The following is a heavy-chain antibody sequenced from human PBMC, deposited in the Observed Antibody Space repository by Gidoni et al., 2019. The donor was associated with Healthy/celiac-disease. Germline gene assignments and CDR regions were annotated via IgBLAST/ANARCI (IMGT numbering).Heavy chain of an antibody. CDR3: AKGVDSSGYRTFDY. J-gene: IGHJ4*02. V-gene: IGHV3-43*01. Sequence: EVQLVESGGVVVQPGGSLRLSCAASGFTFDDYTMHWVRQAPGKGLEWVSLISWDGGNTYYGDSVKGRFTISRDNSKNSLYLQMSSLRTEDTALYYCAKGVDSSGYRTFDYWGQGTLVTVSS. D-gene: IGHD3-22*01. CDR2: ISWDGGNT. CDR1: GFTFDDYT.